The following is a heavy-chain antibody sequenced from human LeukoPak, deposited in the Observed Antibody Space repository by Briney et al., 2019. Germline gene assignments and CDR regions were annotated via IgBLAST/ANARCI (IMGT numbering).Heavy chain of an antibody. J-gene: IGHJ4*02. CDR2: ISYDGGNK. Sequence: PGGSLRLSCAASGFSFSNYGIDWVRQAPGKGLEWVAVISYDGGNKYYADSVKGRFTISRDNSKNTLYLQMNSLRAEDTAVYYCARAELYCSSTSCNLLRYWGQGTLVTVSS. D-gene: IGHD2-2*01. V-gene: IGHV3-30*03. CDR3: ARAELYCSSTSCNLLRY. CDR1: GFSFSNYG.